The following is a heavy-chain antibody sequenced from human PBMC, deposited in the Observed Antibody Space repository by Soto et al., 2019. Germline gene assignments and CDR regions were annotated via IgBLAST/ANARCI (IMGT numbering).Heavy chain of an antibody. D-gene: IGHD6-6*01. CDR1: VGSITSYY. V-gene: IGHV4-59*01. CDR2: IYYTGST. Sequence: QVQLQESGPGLVKPSETLSLTCTVSVGSITSYYCSWIRQPPGKGLQWIGHIYYTGSTNYNPSLKSRVTISVDTSKNQFSLKMTSVTAADTAVYYCARDGGNIAGRRVWFDPWGQGTLVTVSS. CDR3: ARDGGNIAGRRVWFDP. J-gene: IGHJ5*02.